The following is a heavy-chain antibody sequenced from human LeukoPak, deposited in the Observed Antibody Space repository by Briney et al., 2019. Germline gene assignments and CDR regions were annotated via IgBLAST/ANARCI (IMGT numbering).Heavy chain of an antibody. Sequence: SETLSLTCTVSGGSISSYDWSRIRQPPGKGLEWIGYIDYSGSTNYNPSLKSRVTISVDTSKNQFSLKMSSVTAADTAVYYCARESLLVRGNYFDYWGQGTLVTVSS. V-gene: IGHV4-59*08. CDR2: IDYSGST. D-gene: IGHD1-26*01. CDR1: GGSISSYD. J-gene: IGHJ4*02. CDR3: ARESLLVRGNYFDY.